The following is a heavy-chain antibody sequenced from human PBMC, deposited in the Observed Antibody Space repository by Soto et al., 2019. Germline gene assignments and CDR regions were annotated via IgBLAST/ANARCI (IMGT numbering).Heavy chain of an antibody. CDR2: IWYDGSNK. J-gene: IGHJ4*02. Sequence: GGSLRLSCEASGFIFSTYGMHWVRQAPGKGLEWVAVIWYDGSNKYYADSVKDRFTISRDNSMNTLYLQMNSLRDEDTAVYYCARAVGPFDYWGQGP. V-gene: IGHV3-33*01. D-gene: IGHD1-26*01. CDR1: GFIFSTYG. CDR3: ARAVGPFDY.